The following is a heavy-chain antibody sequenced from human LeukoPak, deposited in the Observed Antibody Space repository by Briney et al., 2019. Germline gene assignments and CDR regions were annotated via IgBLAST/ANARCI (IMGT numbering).Heavy chain of an antibody. D-gene: IGHD6-13*01. CDR1: GFTFSSYS. Sequence: GGSLRLSCAASGFTFSSYSMNWVRQAPGKGLEWVSYISSNSTIYYADSVKGRFTISRDNANNSLYLQMNSLRDEDTAVYYCARARRYRSSWYHDYWGQGSLVTVSS. CDR3: ARARRYRSSWYHDY. J-gene: IGHJ4*02. V-gene: IGHV3-48*02. CDR2: ISSNSTI.